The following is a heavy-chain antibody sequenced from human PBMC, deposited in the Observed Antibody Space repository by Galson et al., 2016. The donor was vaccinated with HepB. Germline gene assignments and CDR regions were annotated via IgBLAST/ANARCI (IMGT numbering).Heavy chain of an antibody. Sequence: LSLTCTVSNGSIGSNYWSWIRQPPGKGLEWIGYISSSGRPNYSPSLKSRVTMSVDTSKNQFSLKLTSVTAADTAVYYCARERVFAYYDSSGYLYFDHWGQGALVTVAA. CDR1: NGSIGSNY. J-gene: IGHJ4*02. CDR2: ISSSGRP. CDR3: ARERVFAYYDSSGYLYFDH. V-gene: IGHV4-59*01. D-gene: IGHD3-22*01.